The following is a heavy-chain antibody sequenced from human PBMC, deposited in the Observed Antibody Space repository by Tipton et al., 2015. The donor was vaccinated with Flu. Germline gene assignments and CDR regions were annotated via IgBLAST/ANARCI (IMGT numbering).Heavy chain of an antibody. Sequence: LRLSCSVFGGAITSGGYHWTWIRQYPGKGLEWIGYISYSGTTYYNPSLESRVTISLDKSQNQFSLKLSSVTAADTAVYYCAKLVYFDSSGYYRYYFDYWGQGTLVTVST. J-gene: IGHJ4*02. CDR1: GGAITSGGYH. CDR2: ISYSGTT. V-gene: IGHV4-31*03. CDR3: AKLVYFDSSGYYRYYFDY. D-gene: IGHD3-22*01.